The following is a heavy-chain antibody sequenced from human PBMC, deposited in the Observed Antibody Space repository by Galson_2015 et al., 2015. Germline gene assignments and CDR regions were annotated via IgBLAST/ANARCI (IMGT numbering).Heavy chain of an antibody. CDR1: GYTFTGYY. Sequence: SVKVSCKASGYTFTGYYMHWVRQAPGQGLEWMGRINPNSGGTNYAQKFQGRVTMTRDTSISTAYMELSRLRSDDTAVYYCARDPIWKKQWFDPWGQGTLVTVSS. CDR2: INPNSGGT. J-gene: IGHJ5*02. D-gene: IGHD3-3*01. CDR3: ARDPIWKKQWFDP. V-gene: IGHV1-2*06.